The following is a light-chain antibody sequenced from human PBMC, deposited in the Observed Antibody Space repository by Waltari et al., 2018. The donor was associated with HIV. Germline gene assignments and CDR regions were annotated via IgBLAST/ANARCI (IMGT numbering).Light chain of an antibody. CDR1: SSNIGSNA. CDR3: AAWDDSLSGWV. J-gene: IGLJ3*02. V-gene: IGLV1-47*01. CDR2: RNN. Sequence: QSVLTQPPSTSGTPGQRVTISCYGSSSNIGSNAVYWYQQLPGTATKLLIYRNNQRPSGVPDRCSVSKSGTSASLAISGLRSEDEADYYCAAWDDSLSGWVFGGGTKLTVL.